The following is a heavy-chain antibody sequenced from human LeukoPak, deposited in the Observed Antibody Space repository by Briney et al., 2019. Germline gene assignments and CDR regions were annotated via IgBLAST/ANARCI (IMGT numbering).Heavy chain of an antibody. J-gene: IGHJ3*02. V-gene: IGHV3-30*18. D-gene: IGHD3-22*01. CDR3: AKSLGEWLLLDAFDI. CDR2: ISYDGSNK. Sequence: GRSLRLSCAASGFTFSSYAMHWVRQAPGKGLEWVAVISYDGSNKYYADSVKGRFTISRDNSKNTLYLQMNSLRAEDTAVYYCAKSLGEWLLLDAFDIWGQGTMVTVSS. CDR1: GFTFSSYA.